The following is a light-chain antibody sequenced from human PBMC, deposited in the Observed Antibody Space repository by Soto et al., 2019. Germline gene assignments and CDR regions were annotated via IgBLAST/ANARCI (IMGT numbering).Light chain of an antibody. J-gene: IGLJ2*01. CDR2: SNN. Sequence: QSVLTQPPSASGTPGQRVTIYCSGSSSNIGSNTVNWYQQLPGTAPKLLICSNNQRPSGVPDRFSGSKSGTSASLAISGLQSEDEADYYCAAWDDSLNGVVFGGGTKVTVL. CDR3: AAWDDSLNGVV. V-gene: IGLV1-44*01. CDR1: SSNIGSNT.